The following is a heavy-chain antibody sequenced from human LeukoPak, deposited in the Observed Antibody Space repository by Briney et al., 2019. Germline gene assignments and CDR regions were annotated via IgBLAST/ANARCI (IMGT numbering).Heavy chain of an antibody. CDR2: IYSGGST. Sequence: GGSLRLSCAASGLTFSSYAMSWVRQAPGKGLEWVSVIYSGGSTYYADSVKGRFTISRDNSKNTLYLQMNSLRAEDTAVYYCAREAAVPYYYGMDVWGQGTTVTVSS. CDR1: GLTFSSYA. V-gene: IGHV3-53*01. CDR3: AREAAVPYYYGMDV. J-gene: IGHJ6*02. D-gene: IGHD2-15*01.